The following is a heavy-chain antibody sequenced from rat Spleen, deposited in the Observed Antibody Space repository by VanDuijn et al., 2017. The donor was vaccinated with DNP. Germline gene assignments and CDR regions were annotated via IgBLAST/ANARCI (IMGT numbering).Heavy chain of an antibody. V-gene: IGHV5S10*01. CDR3: ARDEIIRGTGFAY. D-gene: IGHD4-3*01. J-gene: IGHJ3*01. CDR1: GFTFSDYN. Sequence: EVQLVESGGGLVQPGRSLKLSCAASGFTFSDYNMAWVRQAPKKGLEWVATIIYDGSRTYYPDSVKGRFTISRDNAKNTLYLQMNSLRSEDTATYYCARDEIIRGTGFAYWGQGTLVTVSS. CDR2: IIYDGSRT.